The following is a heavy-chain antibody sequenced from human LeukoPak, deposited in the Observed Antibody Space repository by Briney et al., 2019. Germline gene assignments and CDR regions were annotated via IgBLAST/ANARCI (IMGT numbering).Heavy chain of an antibody. CDR2: TSFSGST. CDR3: ARRNYHILTGFYGGGTYNYYYTDV. Sequence: SETLSLTCTVSGASITSYYWTWIRQPPGKGLEWIGFTSFSGSTNYNPSLRSRVTISLDTSTNQFSLTLNAMTAADTAVYYCARRNYHILTGFYGGGTYNYYYTDVWGQGTTVSVSS. CDR1: GASITSYY. D-gene: IGHD3-9*01. J-gene: IGHJ6*03. V-gene: IGHV4-59*08.